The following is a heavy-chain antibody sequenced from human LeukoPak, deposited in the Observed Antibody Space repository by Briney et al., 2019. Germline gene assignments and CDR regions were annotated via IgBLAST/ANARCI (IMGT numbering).Heavy chain of an antibody. V-gene: IGHV4-4*02. CDR1: GGSISSSNW. CDR2: IYHSGST. D-gene: IGHD3-10*01. Sequence: SETLSLTCAVSGGSISSSNWWSWVRQPPGKGLEWIGEIYHSGSTNYNPSLKSRVTMSVDTSKNQFSLKLSSVTAADTAVYYCARERGYGSGSHIDYWGQGTLVTVSS. J-gene: IGHJ4*02. CDR3: ARERGYGSGSHIDY.